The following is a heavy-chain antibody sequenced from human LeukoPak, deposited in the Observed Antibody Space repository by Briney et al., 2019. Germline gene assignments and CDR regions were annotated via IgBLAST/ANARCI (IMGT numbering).Heavy chain of an antibody. J-gene: IGHJ6*02. CDR2: INHSGST. V-gene: IGHV4-34*01. D-gene: IGHD4-17*01. Sequence: TSETLSLTCAVYGGSFSGYYWSWIRQPPGKGLEWIGEINHSGSTNYNPSLKSRVTISVDTSKNQFSLKLNSVTAADTAVYYCARTDYGDYYCVMAVWGQGTTVTVSS. CDR3: ARTDYGDYYCVMAV. CDR1: GGSFSGYY.